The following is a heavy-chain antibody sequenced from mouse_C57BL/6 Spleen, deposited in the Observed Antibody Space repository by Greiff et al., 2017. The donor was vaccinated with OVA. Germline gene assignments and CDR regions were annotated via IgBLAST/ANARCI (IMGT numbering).Heavy chain of an antibody. CDR3: ARRGYYYGSSYYAMDH. CDR1: GYAFTNYL. J-gene: IGHJ4*01. D-gene: IGHD1-1*01. Sequence: QVQLQQSGAELVRPGTSVKVSCKASGYAFTNYLIEWVKQRPGQGLEWIGVINPGSGGTNYNEKFKGKATLTADKSSSTAYMQLSSLTSEDSAVYFCARRGYYYGSSYYAMDHWGQGTSVTVSS. V-gene: IGHV1-54*01. CDR2: INPGSGGT.